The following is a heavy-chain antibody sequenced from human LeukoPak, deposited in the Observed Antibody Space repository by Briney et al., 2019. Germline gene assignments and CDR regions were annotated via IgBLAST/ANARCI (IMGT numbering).Heavy chain of an antibody. CDR1: GFTFDDYA. Sequence: PGGSLRLSCAASGFTFDDYAMHWVRQAPGKGLEWVAGISWNSGSIGYADSVKGRFTISRDNAKNSLYLQMNSLRAEDTAVYYCAKDSFYYYGSGSYYAYWGQGTLVTVSS. V-gene: IGHV3-9*01. CDR2: ISWNSGSI. J-gene: IGHJ4*02. CDR3: AKDSFYYYGSGSYYAY. D-gene: IGHD3-10*01.